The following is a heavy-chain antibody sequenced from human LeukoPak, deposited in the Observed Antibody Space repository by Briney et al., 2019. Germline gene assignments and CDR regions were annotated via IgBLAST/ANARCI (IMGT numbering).Heavy chain of an antibody. J-gene: IGHJ4*02. CDR1: GFTFNNYA. D-gene: IGHD4-23*01. Sequence: GGSLRLSCAASGFTFNNYAMHWVRQAPGKGLEWVANIKQDGSEKYYVDSVKGRFTISRDNAKSSLYLQMNSLRAEDTAVYYCAKQVGTDYWGQGTLVTVSS. V-gene: IGHV3-7*01. CDR3: AKQVGTDY. CDR2: IKQDGSEK.